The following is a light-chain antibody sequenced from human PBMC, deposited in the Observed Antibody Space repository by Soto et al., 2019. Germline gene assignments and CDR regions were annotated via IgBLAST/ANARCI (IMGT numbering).Light chain of an antibody. J-gene: IGKJ3*01. Sequence: DIQMTQPPSSLSASVGDSVTITCRASQSISNYLNWYQQKPGTAPKLLVYAASSLQSGAPSRFSGGEAVADFTLTISSLQPEDFPTYYFQQIYSTPFTFGPGTKVDI. CDR2: AAS. V-gene: IGKV1-39*01. CDR3: QQIYSTPFT. CDR1: QSISNY.